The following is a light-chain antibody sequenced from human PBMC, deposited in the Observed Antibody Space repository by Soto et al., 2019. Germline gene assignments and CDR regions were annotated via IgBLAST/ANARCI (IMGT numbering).Light chain of an antibody. CDR1: QNIRKY. CDR3: QQYDELPYT. Sequence: DIQMTQSPSSLSASVGDRVTITCQASQNIRKYLNWYQHKLGKAPKLLISDASNLEPGVPSSSSASGSGTDFTFTISGLQPGDRATYFCQQYDELPYTFGGGTRLEI. V-gene: IGKV1-33*01. CDR2: DAS. J-gene: IGKJ2*01.